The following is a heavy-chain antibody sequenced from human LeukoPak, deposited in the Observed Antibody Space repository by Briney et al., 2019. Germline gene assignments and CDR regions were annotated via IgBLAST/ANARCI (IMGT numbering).Heavy chain of an antibody. V-gene: IGHV4-59*01. J-gene: IGHJ6*03. Sequence: PSETLSLTCTVSGGSISSYYWSWIRQPPGKGLEWVGYIYYSGSTNYNPSLKSRVSISVDTTKNQLSLKLISVTAADTAVYYCARGDYDFWSGRRYYYMDVWGKGTTVTVSS. D-gene: IGHD3-3*01. CDR2: IYYSGST. CDR1: GGSISSYY. CDR3: ARGDYDFWSGRRYYYMDV.